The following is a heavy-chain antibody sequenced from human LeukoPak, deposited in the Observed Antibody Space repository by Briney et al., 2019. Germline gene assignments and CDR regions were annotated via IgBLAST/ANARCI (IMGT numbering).Heavy chain of an antibody. CDR1: GFTFSSYS. CDR2: ISSQSTYI. V-gene: IGHV3-21*06. CDR3: ARDTANWGPREPFDY. Sequence: GGSLRLSCAASGFTFSSYSMNWVRQAPGKGLEFVSSISSQSTYIYYADSVKGRFTISRDNAKNSLFLQMTNLRVEDTALYYCARDTANWGPREPFDYWGQGILVSVSS. J-gene: IGHJ4*02. D-gene: IGHD7-27*01.